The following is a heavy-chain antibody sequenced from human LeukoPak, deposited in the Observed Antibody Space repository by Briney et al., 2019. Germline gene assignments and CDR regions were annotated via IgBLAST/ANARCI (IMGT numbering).Heavy chain of an antibody. CDR2: ISWNSGSI. V-gene: IGHV3-9*01. Sequence: GRSLRLSCAASGFTFDDYAMHWVRQAPGKGLEWVSGISWNSGSIGYADSVKGRFTISRDNAKNSLYLQMNSLRAEDTAVYYCAREEYSYVLYYYYYMDVWGKGTTVTVSS. CDR3: AREEYSYVLYYYYYMDV. CDR1: GFTFDDYA. D-gene: IGHD5-18*01. J-gene: IGHJ6*03.